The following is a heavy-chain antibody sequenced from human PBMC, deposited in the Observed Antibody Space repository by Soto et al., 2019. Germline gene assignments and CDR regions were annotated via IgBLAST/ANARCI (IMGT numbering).Heavy chain of an antibody. Sequence: EVQLVESGGGLVQPGGSLRLSCATSGFILSDCAMNWVRQAPGKGLEWVSYISSSSSVIDYADSVKGRFTVSRDNARNSVYLQMNSLRAEDTAVYYCARDLSWGSNWYYYMDVWGKGTTVTVSS. J-gene: IGHJ6*03. V-gene: IGHV3-48*01. D-gene: IGHD7-27*01. CDR2: ISSSSSVI. CDR1: GFILSDCA. CDR3: ARDLSWGSNWYYYMDV.